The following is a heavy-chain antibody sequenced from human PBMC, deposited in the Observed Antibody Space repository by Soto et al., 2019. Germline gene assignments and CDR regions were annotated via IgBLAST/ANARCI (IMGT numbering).Heavy chain of an antibody. V-gene: IGHV1-2*02. Sequence: QVHLVQSGAEVKKPGASVKVSCKASGYSFTDYYMHWVRQAPGQGLEWMGWINTKTGGTNYAQRFQDRVTMTGDTSINTAYMELSRLRSDDTAVYYCVRVGPTGWFDPWGQGTLVTVPS. J-gene: IGHJ5*02. CDR3: VRVGPTGWFDP. CDR1: GYSFTDYY. CDR2: INTKTGGT.